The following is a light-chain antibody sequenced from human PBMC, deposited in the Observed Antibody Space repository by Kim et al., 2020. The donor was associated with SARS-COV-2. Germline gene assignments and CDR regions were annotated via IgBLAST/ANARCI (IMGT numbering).Light chain of an antibody. CDR1: QSIDNY. CDR2: DTS. CDR3: QQRSRWPPLT. V-gene: IGKV3-11*01. Sequence: SPGERATLTCRARQSIDNYLARYQQKPGQAPRLLIYDTSNMATGIPARFSGSGSGTDYTLTISSLEPEDSAVYYCQQRSRWPPLTFGGGTKVDIK. J-gene: IGKJ4*01.